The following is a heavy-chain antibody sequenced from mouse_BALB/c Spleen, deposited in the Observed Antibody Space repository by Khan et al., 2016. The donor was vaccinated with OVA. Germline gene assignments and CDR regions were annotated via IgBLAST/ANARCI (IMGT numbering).Heavy chain of an antibody. V-gene: IGHV3-8*02. Sequence: VQLKESGPSLVKPSQTLSLTCSVTGDSITTGYWNWIRKFPGNKLEYMGYIIYTGYTYYNPSLKSRISIPRHTSNNTYYLQLNSVTDEDTATYYCARSTYRYAFVYWGQGTLVTVSA. CDR2: IIYTGYT. CDR1: GDSITTGY. D-gene: IGHD2-14*01. CDR3: ARSTYRYAFVY. J-gene: IGHJ3*01.